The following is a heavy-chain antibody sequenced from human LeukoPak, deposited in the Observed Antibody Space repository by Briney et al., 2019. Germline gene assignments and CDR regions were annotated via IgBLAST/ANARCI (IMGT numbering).Heavy chain of an antibody. D-gene: IGHD5-12*01. Sequence: QAGGSLRLSCAASGFTFSSHGMHWVRQAPGKGLELVANIKHDGSDKYYVDSVKGRFTISRDNAKNSLYLQMHSLRAEDTALYYCAKALGYDGSDNWGQGTLVTVSS. CDR2: IKHDGSDK. J-gene: IGHJ4*02. CDR3: AKALGYDGSDN. V-gene: IGHV3-7*03. CDR1: GFTFSSHG.